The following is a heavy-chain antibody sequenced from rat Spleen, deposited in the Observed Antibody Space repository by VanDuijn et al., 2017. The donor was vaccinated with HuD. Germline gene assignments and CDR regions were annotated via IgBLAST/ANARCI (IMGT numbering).Heavy chain of an antibody. J-gene: IGHJ2*01. Sequence: EVHLVESGGGLVQPGRSLKLSCEASGFIFNRYYMVWVRQAPTKGLEWVAYISTAGSNTFYRDSVKGRFTISRDNDKSTLHLQMDSLRSEDTATYYCTTWDYYDNRFDYWGQGVMVTVSS. CDR3: TTWDYYDNRFDY. D-gene: IGHD1-6*01. V-gene: IGHV5-27*01. CDR2: ISTAGSNT. CDR1: GFIFNRYY.